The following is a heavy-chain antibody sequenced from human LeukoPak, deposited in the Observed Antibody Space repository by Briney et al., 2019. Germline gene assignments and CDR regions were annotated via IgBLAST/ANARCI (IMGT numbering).Heavy chain of an antibody. CDR1: GFTVDDYG. Sequence: GGSLRLSCVASGFTVDDYGMSWVRQAPGKGLEWVSGINRNTGDTRYADSVKSRFTISRDNGKNSLYLQMNSLRAEDTALYHCARDRPYTNYGSNGMDVWGQGTTVTVSS. CDR2: INRNTGDT. V-gene: IGHV3-20*01. CDR3: ARDRPYTNYGSNGMDV. J-gene: IGHJ6*02. D-gene: IGHD4-11*01.